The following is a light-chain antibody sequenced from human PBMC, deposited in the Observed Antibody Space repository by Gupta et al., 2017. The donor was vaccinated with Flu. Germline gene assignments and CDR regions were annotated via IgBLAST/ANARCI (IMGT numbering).Light chain of an antibody. Sequence: VGDRLTITCQASQDISNYLNWYQQKPGKAPKLLIYAASNLQTGVPSRFSGSGSGTDFTFTITNLQPEDIATYYCLQYDTTPPYTFGQGTKL. CDR2: AAS. V-gene: IGKV1-33*01. CDR3: LQYDTTPPYT. J-gene: IGKJ2*01. CDR1: QDISNY.